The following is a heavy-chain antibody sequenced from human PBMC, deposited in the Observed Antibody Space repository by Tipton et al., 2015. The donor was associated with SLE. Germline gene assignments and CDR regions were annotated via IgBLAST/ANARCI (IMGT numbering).Heavy chain of an antibody. V-gene: IGHV3-23*01. J-gene: IGHJ4*02. CDR2: IRSDYRT. Sequence: SLRLSCAASEFTFDTYAMVWVRQAPGKGLEWLSTIRSDYRTYYADSVKGRVTISRDNGKNLVYLQMNSPRDEDTAVYYCTRDEDGDYDFDYWGLGTLVTVSS. CDR3: TRDEDGDYDFDY. D-gene: IGHD4-17*01. CDR1: EFTFDTYA.